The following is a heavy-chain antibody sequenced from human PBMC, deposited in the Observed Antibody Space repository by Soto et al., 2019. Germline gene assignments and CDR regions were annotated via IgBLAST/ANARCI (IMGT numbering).Heavy chain of an antibody. J-gene: IGHJ4*02. V-gene: IGHV3-48*01. Sequence: GGSLRLSCAASGFTFSSYSMNWVRQAPGKGLEWVSYISSNSSSIYYADSVKGRFTISRDNAKNSLYLQMNSLRADDTAVYYCAKDRTSKTRAFDYWGQGNLVTVSS. CDR1: GFTFSSYS. CDR2: ISSNSSSI. CDR3: AKDRTSKTRAFDY.